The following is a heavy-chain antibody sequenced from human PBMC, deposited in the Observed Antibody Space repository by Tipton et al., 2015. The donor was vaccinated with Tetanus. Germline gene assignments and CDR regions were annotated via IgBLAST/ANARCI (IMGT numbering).Heavy chain of an antibody. V-gene: IGHV4-4*07. CDR2: IYGTGTT. CDR3: ARATRDYHILTGYRRTFDP. D-gene: IGHD3-9*01. CDR1: SGSFSSSY. Sequence: TLSLTCTVSSGSFSSSYWTWIRQAAGKGLQRIGRIYGTGTTDYNPSLQSRVTMSIDTSKNQFSLKLSSVTAADTAVYYCARATRDYHILTGYRRTFDPWGQGTLVTVSS. J-gene: IGHJ5*02.